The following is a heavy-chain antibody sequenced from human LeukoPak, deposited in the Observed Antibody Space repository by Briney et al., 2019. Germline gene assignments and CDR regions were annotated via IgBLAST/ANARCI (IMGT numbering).Heavy chain of an antibody. CDR2: INTNTGNP. V-gene: IGHV7-4-1*02. Sequence: ASVKVSCKASGYTFTSYAMNWVRQAPGQGLEWMGWINTNTGNPTYAQGFTGRFVFSLDTSVSTAYLQISSLKAEDTAVYYCARDRGHIVVVTPTPYYYYMDVWGKGTTVTVSS. CDR3: ARDRGHIVVVTPTPYYYYMDV. CDR1: GYTFTSYA. J-gene: IGHJ6*03. D-gene: IGHD2-21*02.